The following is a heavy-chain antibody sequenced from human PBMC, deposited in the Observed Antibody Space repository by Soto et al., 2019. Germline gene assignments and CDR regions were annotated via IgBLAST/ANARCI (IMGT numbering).Heavy chain of an antibody. D-gene: IGHD5-12*01. CDR2: IIPIFGTA. CDR1: GGTFSSYA. Sequence: SVKVSCKASGGTFSSYAISWVRQAPGQGLEWMGGIIPIFGTANYAQKFQGRGTITADESTSTAYMELSSLRSEDTAVYYCAGDRSNRVATRVPKAWYSWFDPWGQGTLVTVSS. V-gene: IGHV1-69*13. J-gene: IGHJ5*02. CDR3: AGDRSNRVATRVPKAWYSWFDP.